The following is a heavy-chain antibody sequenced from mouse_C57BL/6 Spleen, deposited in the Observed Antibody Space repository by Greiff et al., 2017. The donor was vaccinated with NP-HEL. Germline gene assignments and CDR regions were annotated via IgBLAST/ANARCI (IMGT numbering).Heavy chain of an antibody. CDR1: GYAFTNYS. CDR2: INPGSGGT. D-gene: IGHD1-1*01. Sequence: VQLQESGAELVRPGTSVKVSCKASGYAFTNYSIEWVKQRPGQGLEWIGVINPGSGGTNYNEKFKGKATLTADKSSSTAYMQLSSLTSEDSAVYFCARDYYGPMDYWGQGTSVTVSS. J-gene: IGHJ4*01. V-gene: IGHV1-54*01. CDR3: ARDYYGPMDY.